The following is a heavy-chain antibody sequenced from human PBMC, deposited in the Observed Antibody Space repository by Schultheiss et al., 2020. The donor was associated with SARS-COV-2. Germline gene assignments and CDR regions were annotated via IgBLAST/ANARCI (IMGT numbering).Heavy chain of an antibody. V-gene: IGHV1-2*02. CDR2: INPNSGGT. Sequence: ASVKVSCKASGYTFTGYYMHWVRQAPGQGLEWMGWINPNSGGTNYAQKFQGRVTMTRDTSISTAYMELSRLRSDDTAVYYCARGPSFGDYYYYGMDVWGQGTTVTVSS. CDR3: ARGPSFGDYYYYGMDV. D-gene: IGHD3-10*01. CDR1: GYTFTGYY. J-gene: IGHJ6*02.